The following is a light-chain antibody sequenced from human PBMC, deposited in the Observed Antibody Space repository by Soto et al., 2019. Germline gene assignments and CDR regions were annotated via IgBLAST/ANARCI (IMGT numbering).Light chain of an antibody. Sequence: QSALTQPASVSGSPGQSITISCTGTSSDVGGYNYVSWYQQHPGKPPKLLLSEVSDRASGVSNRFSGSKSGDTASLTISGLQTEDEAAYYCSSYTSSSTVVFGGGTQLTVL. J-gene: IGLJ3*02. CDR1: SSDVGGYNY. CDR3: SSYTSSSTVV. V-gene: IGLV2-14*01. CDR2: EVS.